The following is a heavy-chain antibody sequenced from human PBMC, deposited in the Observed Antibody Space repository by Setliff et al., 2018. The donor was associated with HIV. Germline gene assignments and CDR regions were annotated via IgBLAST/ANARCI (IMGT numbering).Heavy chain of an antibody. J-gene: IGHJ4*02. CDR3: ARSPGDYLFDY. D-gene: IGHD4-17*01. CDR2: INAGYGNT. V-gene: IGHV1-3*01. CDR1: GYTFISYA. Sequence: GASVKVSCKASGYTFISYAIHWVRQAPGQSLEWMGWINAGYGNTKYSQKFQGRVTITRDASASTAYVELSSLRSEDTAVYYCARSPGDYLFDYWGQGTLVTVSS.